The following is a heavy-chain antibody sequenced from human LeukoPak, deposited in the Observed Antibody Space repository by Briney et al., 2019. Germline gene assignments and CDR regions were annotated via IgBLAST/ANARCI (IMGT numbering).Heavy chain of an antibody. CDR1: GFTFSSYS. D-gene: IGHD3-22*01. CDR2: VTSSSSTI. Sequence: PGGSLRLSCAASGFTFSSYSMIWVRQAPGKGLEWLSYVTSSSSTIYYADSVRGRFTISRDNSKNTLYLQMNSLRAEDTAVYYCARVNDYYDSSGYQLSGVYYYYYGMDVWGQGTTVTVSS. CDR3: ARVNDYYDSSGYQLSGVYYYYYGMDV. J-gene: IGHJ6*02. V-gene: IGHV3-48*01.